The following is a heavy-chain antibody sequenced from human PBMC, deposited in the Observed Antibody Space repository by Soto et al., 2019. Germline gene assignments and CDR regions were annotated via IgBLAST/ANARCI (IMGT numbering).Heavy chain of an antibody. CDR2: ILAYKVNT. V-gene: IGHV1-18*01. Sequence: ASVKASFKAPGYTCASYGISWVRQVPGQALEWIVFILAYKVNTNYAQKLQGRVTMTTDTPTSTAYMELRSLRSDDTAVYYCARGLDIAVAGTEDYWGQGTLVTVSS. J-gene: IGHJ4*02. D-gene: IGHD6-19*01. CDR3: ARGLDIAVAGTEDY. CDR1: GYTCASYG.